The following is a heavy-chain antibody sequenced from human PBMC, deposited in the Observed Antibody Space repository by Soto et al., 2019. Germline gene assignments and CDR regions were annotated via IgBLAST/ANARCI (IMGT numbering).Heavy chain of an antibody. CDR2: VSNDGSNK. V-gene: IGHV3-30*18. CDR3: AKVLLTYTSGWYHPHFDY. Sequence: GGSLRLSCAASGFTFSSYVMHWIRQAPGKGLEWVAVVSNDGSNKDYADSVKGRFTISRDNSKNTLYLQMNSLRAEDTAVYYCAKVLLTYTSGWYHPHFDYWGQGTLVTVSS. CDR1: GFTFSSYV. D-gene: IGHD6-19*01. J-gene: IGHJ4*02.